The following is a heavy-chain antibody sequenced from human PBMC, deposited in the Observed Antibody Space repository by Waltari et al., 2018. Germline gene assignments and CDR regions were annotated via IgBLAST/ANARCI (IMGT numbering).Heavy chain of an antibody. CDR1: GGTFSSYA. Sequence: QVQLVQSGAEVKKPGSSVKVSCKASGGTFSSYAISWVRQAPGQGLEWRGRIIPIFGTANYAQKFQGRVTITSDKSTSTAYMELSSLRSEDTAVYYCARGVDVVTNYYYYYGMDVWGQGTTVTVSS. CDR3: ARGVDVVTNYYYYYGMDV. D-gene: IGHD3-22*01. V-gene: IGHV1-69*08. J-gene: IGHJ6*02. CDR2: IIPIFGTA.